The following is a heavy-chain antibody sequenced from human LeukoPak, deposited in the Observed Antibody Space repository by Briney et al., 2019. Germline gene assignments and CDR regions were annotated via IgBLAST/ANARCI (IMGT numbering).Heavy chain of an antibody. Sequence: ASVKVSCKASGYTFTGYYMHWVRQAPGQGLEWMGWINPKSGVTNYAQKFQGRVTMTRDTSISTAYMELSRLRSDDPAVYYCASQGVRVLYFQHWGQGTLVTVSS. CDR2: INPKSGVT. CDR3: ASQGVRVLYFQH. D-gene: IGHD3-10*01. V-gene: IGHV1-2*02. J-gene: IGHJ1*01. CDR1: GYTFTGYY.